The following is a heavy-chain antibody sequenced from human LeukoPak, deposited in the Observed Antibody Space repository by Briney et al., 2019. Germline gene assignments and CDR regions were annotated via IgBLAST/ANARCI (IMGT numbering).Heavy chain of an antibody. D-gene: IGHD5-12*01. CDR3: AREIHSGYNPGRYPFDY. Sequence: SVKASCKASGYIFTNHAMHWVRQAPGQGLEWMGGIIPIFGTANYAQKFQGRVTITADESTSTAYMELSSLRSEDTAVYYCAREIHSGYNPGRYPFDYWGQGTLVTVSS. J-gene: IGHJ4*02. V-gene: IGHV1-69*13. CDR2: IIPIFGTA. CDR1: GYIFTNHA.